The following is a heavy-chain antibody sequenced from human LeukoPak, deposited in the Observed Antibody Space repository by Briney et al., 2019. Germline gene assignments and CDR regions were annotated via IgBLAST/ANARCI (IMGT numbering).Heavy chain of an antibody. J-gene: IGHJ3*02. CDR3: ARGVRFYDI. D-gene: IGHD3-3*01. CDR1: GFTFSSYA. V-gene: IGHV3-7*01. Sequence: PGGSLRLSCAASGFTFSSYAMSWVRQAPGRGLEWVANIKQDGSEKYYVDSVKGRFTISRDNAKNSLYLQMNSLRAEDTAVYYCARGVRFYDIWGQRTMVTVSS. CDR2: IKQDGSEK.